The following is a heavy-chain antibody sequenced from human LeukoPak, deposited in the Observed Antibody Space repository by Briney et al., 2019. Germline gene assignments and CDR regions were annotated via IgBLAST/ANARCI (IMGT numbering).Heavy chain of an antibody. CDR1: GLTFSSYA. Sequence: GGSLRLSCAASGLTFSSYAMSWVRQAPGKGLEWVSAISGSGGSTYYADSVKGRFTISRDNSKNTLYLQMNSLRAEDTAVYYCAKDPQRRGTLGRGPGAFDIWGQGTMVTVSS. D-gene: IGHD3-10*01. V-gene: IGHV3-23*01. J-gene: IGHJ3*02. CDR3: AKDPQRRGTLGRGPGAFDI. CDR2: ISGSGGST.